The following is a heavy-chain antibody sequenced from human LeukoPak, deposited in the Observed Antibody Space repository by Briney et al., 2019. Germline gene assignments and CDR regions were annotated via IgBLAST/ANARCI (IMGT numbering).Heavy chain of an antibody. Sequence: SETLSLTCTVPGGSISSYYWSWIRQPAGKGLEWIGRIYTSGSTNYNPSLTSRVTMSVDTSKNQFSLKLSSVTAADTAVYYCARGSFDYYGSGSYFTLFDYWGQGTLVTVSS. CDR2: IYTSGST. CDR3: ARGSFDYYGSGSYFTLFDY. J-gene: IGHJ4*02. V-gene: IGHV4-4*07. CDR1: GGSISSYY. D-gene: IGHD3-10*01.